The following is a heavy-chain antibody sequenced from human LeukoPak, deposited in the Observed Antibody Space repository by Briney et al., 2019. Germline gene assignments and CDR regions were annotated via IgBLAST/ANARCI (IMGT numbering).Heavy chain of an antibody. CDR3: AKDIGYSYGPMGNY. CDR2: ISGDGGST. V-gene: IGHV3-43*02. CDR1: GFTFDDYA. Sequence: HPGGSLRLSCAASGFTFDDYAMHWVRHAPGKGLEWASLISGDGGSTYYADSVKGRFTISRDNSKNSLYLQMNSLRTEDTALYYCAKDIGYSYGPMGNYWGQGTLVTVSS. D-gene: IGHD5-18*01. J-gene: IGHJ4*02.